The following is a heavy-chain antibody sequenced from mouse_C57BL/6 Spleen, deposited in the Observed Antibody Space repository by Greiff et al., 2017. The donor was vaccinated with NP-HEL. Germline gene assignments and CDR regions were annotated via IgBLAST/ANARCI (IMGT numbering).Heavy chain of an antibody. Sequence: EVMLVESGGGLVKPGGSLKLSCAASGFTFSDYGMHWVRQAPEKGLEWVAYISSGSSTIYYADTVKGRFTISRDNAKNTLFLQMTSLRSEDTARYYCAGCPYYYGSSYDYYAMDYWGQGTSVTVSS. CDR3: AGCPYYYGSSYDYYAMDY. J-gene: IGHJ4*01. CDR1: GFTFSDYG. CDR2: ISSGSSTI. V-gene: IGHV5-17*01. D-gene: IGHD1-1*01.